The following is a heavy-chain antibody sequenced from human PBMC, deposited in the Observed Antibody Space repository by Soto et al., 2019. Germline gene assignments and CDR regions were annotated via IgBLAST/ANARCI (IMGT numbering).Heavy chain of an antibody. CDR2: ISAYNGNT. CDR3: ARDGLRDDHYYYYYGMDV. Sequence: QVQLVQSGAEVKKPGASVKVSCKASGYTFTSYGISWVRQAPGQGLEWMGWISAYNGNTNYAQKLQGRVTMTTDTATSTADMELRRLRSDDTAVYYCARDGLRDDHYYYYYGMDVWGQGTTVTVSS. CDR1: GYTFTSYG. D-gene: IGHD5-12*01. V-gene: IGHV1-18*01. J-gene: IGHJ6*02.